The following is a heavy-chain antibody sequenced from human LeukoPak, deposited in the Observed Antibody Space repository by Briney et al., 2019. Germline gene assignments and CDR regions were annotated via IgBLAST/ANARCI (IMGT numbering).Heavy chain of an antibody. CDR3: ATGDWFDP. Sequence: GASVKVSRKASGYTFTSYGISWVRQAPGQGLEWMGWINTNTGNPTYAQGFTGRFVFSLDTSVSTAYLQISSLKAEDTAVYYCATGDWFDPWGQGTLVTVSS. CDR1: GYTFTSYG. J-gene: IGHJ5*02. V-gene: IGHV7-4-1*02. CDR2: INTNTGNP.